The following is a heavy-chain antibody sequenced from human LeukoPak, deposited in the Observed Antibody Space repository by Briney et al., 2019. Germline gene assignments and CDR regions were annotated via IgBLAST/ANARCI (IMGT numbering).Heavy chain of an antibody. V-gene: IGHV1-2*02. Sequence: EASVKVSCKASGYTFTGYYMHWVRQAPGQGLEWMGWINPNSGGTNYAQKFQGRVTMTRDTSISTAYMELSRLRSDDTAVYYCARSSTVTRGLWFDPWGQGTLVTVSS. CDR3: ARSSTVTRGLWFDP. J-gene: IGHJ5*02. CDR1: GYTFTGYY. CDR2: INPNSGGT. D-gene: IGHD4-11*01.